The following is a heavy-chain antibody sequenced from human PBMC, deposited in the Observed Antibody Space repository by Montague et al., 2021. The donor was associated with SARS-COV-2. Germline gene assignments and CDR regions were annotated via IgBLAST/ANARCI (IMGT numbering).Heavy chain of an antibody. CDR3: ARMTTVVTSLGAYSSYGMDV. D-gene: IGHD4-23*01. J-gene: IGHJ6*02. V-gene: IGHV2-70*01. CDR1: GFSLSTSGMC. Sequence: PALVKPTQTLTLTCTFSGFSLSTSGMCVSWIRQPPGKALEWLALIDWDDDKYYSTSLKTRLTISKDTSKKQVVLTMTNMDPVETATYYCARMTTVVTSLGAYSSYGMDVGGQGTTVTVSS. CDR2: IDWDDDK.